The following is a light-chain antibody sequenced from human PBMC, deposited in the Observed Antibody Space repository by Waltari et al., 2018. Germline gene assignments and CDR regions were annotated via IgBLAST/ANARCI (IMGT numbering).Light chain of an antibody. CDR1: QSISSY. CDR2: AAS. J-gene: IGKJ2*01. CDR3: QQSYSAPEYT. Sequence: DIQMTQSPSSLSASVGDRVTITCRASQSISSYLNWYQQKPGRAPKLLIFAASSLQSGVPSRFSGSGSGTDFTLTISSLQPEDFATYHCQQSYSAPEYTFGQGNKLEIK. V-gene: IGKV1-39*01.